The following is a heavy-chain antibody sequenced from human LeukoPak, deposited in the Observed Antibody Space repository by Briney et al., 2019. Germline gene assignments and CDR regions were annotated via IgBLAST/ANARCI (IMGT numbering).Heavy chain of an antibody. J-gene: IGHJ2*01. D-gene: IGHD4-23*01. CDR3: AKHLTTVVTPLWYFDL. CDR1: GGSFSGYY. CDR2: ISGSGGST. V-gene: IGHV3-23*01. Sequence: PSETLSLTCAVYGGSFSGYYWSWVRQAPGKGLEWVSAISGSGGSTYYADSVKGRFTISRDNSKNTLYLQMNSLRAEDTAVYYCAKHLTTVVTPLWYFDLWGRGTLVTVSS.